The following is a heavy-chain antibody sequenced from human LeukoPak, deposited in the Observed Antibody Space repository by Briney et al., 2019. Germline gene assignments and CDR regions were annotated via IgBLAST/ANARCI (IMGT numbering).Heavy chain of an antibody. Sequence: PGGSLRLSCTASGFTFSDYNMYWVRQAPGKGLEWISYISSRSSTIYYADSVKGRFTISGDNAQNSLHLQMNSLRDEDTAVYYCARDVDTGLVTPPLDYWGQGTLVTVSS. J-gene: IGHJ4*02. D-gene: IGHD5-18*01. V-gene: IGHV3-48*02. CDR3: ARDVDTGLVTPPLDY. CDR2: ISSRSSTI. CDR1: GFTFSDYN.